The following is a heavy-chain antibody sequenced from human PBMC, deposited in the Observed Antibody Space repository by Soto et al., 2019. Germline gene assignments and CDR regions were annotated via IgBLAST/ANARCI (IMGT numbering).Heavy chain of an antibody. D-gene: IGHD3-16*01. V-gene: IGHV1-18*01. Sequence: QVQLVQSGAEVKKPGASVKVSCKASGYTFTSYGITWVRQAPGQGLEWLGWINGYNGNTNYAQKLQGRVTMTTDTSTITAYMELRSLRYDETAVYYCARMGDVPYYYYGMDVWGQGTTVTVSS. CDR1: GYTFTSYG. CDR2: INGYNGNT. J-gene: IGHJ6*02. CDR3: ARMGDVPYYYYGMDV.